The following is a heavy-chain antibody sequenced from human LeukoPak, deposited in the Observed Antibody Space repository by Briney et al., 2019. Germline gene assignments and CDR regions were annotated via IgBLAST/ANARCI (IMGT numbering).Heavy chain of an antibody. CDR2: VSPFSHET. CDR3: AKMGVRTLLTDIVVGPTADDYLDS. D-gene: IGHD2-21*01. J-gene: IGHJ4*02. Sequence: ASVKVSCKASGYTFTSYDVNWVRQAPGQGLEWMGWVSPFSHETNYVEKIQGRVTMTTDRSANTAYMELRSLTSGDTAVYYCAKMGVRTLLTDIVVGPTADDYLDSWGQGTLVTVSS. CDR1: GYTFTSYD. V-gene: IGHV1-18*01.